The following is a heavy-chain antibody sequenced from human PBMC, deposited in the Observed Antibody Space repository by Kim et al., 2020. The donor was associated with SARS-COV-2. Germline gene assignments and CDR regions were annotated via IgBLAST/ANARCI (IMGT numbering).Heavy chain of an antibody. D-gene: IGHD2-2*01. CDR2: LYNSGST. J-gene: IGHJ6*02. Sequence: SETLSLTCSVSGGSVSSNNYYWAWIRQPPGKGLEWIGSLYNSGSTYFNPSVKSRVTISEDTSKNQVSLRLTSVTAADTAVYYCERGPAAMVFFYYYAMDVWGQGTTVTVSS. V-gene: IGHV4-39*07. CDR3: ERGPAAMVFFYYYAMDV. CDR1: GGSVSSNNYY.